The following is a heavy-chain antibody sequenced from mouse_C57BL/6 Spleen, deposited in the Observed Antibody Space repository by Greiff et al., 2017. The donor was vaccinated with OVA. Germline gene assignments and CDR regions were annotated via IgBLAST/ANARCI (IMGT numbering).Heavy chain of an antibody. CDR1: GYTFTDYE. J-gene: IGHJ2*01. CDR3: TRRGIYYDYDYYFDY. D-gene: IGHD2-4*01. CDR2: IDPETGGT. V-gene: IGHV1-15*01. Sequence: QVQLKQSGAELVRPGASVTLSCKASGYTFTDYEMHWVKQTPVHGLEWIGAIDPETGGTAYNQKFKGKAILTADKSSSTAYMELRSLTSEDSAVYYCTRRGIYYDYDYYFDYWGQGTTLTVSS.